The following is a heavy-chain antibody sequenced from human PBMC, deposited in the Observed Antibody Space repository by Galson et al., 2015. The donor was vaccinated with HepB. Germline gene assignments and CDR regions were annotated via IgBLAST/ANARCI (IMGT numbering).Heavy chain of an antibody. J-gene: IGHJ4*02. CDR3: ARGSYSSGWFTRDY. CDR2: IYSGGST. Sequence: SLRLSCAASGLTVSSNYMSWVRQAPGKGLEWVSVIYSGGSTYYADSVKGRFTISRDNSKNTLYLQMNSLRAEDTAVYYCARGSYSSGWFTRDYWGQGTLVTVSS. CDR1: GLTVSSNY. D-gene: IGHD6-19*01. V-gene: IGHV3-66*01.